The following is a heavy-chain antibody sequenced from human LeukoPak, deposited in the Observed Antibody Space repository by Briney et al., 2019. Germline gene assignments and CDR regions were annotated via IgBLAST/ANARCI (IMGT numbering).Heavy chain of an antibody. Sequence: SETLSLTCAVYGGSFSGYYWSWIRQPPGKGLEWIGEINHSGSTNYNPSLKSRVTISVDTSKNQFSLKLSSVTAADTAVYYCARGRGEDYDFWSGYLNWFDPWGQGTLVTVSS. CDR3: ARGRGEDYDFWSGYLNWFDP. J-gene: IGHJ5*02. V-gene: IGHV4-34*01. CDR1: GGSFSGYY. D-gene: IGHD3-3*01. CDR2: INHSGST.